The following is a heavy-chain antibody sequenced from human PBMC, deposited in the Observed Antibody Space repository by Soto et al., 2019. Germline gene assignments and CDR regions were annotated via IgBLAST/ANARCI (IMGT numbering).Heavy chain of an antibody. CDR2: IYYRGNT. CDR1: GGSIGTYY. J-gene: IGHJ4*02. Sequence: QVQLQESGPGLVKPSETLSLTCTVSGGSIGTYYWSWIRQPPGKGLEWIGYIYYRGNTDYNPSLTSRVTISLDTPKNKFSLKLSSVTAADTAVYYCARHPGYYDILTGYTTYYFDYWGQGILVTVSS. CDR3: ARHPGYYDILTGYTTYYFDY. V-gene: IGHV4-59*08. D-gene: IGHD3-9*01.